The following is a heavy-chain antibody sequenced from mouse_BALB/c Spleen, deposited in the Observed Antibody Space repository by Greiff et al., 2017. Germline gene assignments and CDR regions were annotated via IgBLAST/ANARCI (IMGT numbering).Heavy chain of an antibody. CDR3: DRDRYYGTNSLFAY. Sequence: QVQLKQSGPGLVAPSQSLSITCTVSGFSLTSYGVHWVRQPPGKGLEWLGVIWAGGSTNYNSALMSRLSISKDNSKSQVFLKMNSLQTDETDMYSCDRDRYYGTNSLFAYWGQGTLVTVSA. J-gene: IGHJ3*01. CDR1: GFSLTSYG. V-gene: IGHV2-9*02. D-gene: IGHD1-2*01. CDR2: IWAGGST.